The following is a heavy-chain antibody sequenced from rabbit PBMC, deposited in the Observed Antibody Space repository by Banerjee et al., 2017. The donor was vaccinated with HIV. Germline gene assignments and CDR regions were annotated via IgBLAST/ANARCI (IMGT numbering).Heavy chain of an antibody. Sequence: QEQLEESGGDLVKPEGSLTLTCTASGFSFSSSYWICWVRQAPGKGLEWIACIYDGGTGNTYYASWAKGRFTISKTSSTTVTLQMTSLTAADTATYFCARPHISCAWGADLWGPGTLVTVS. V-gene: IGHV1S45*01. CDR3: ARPHISCAWGADL. J-gene: IGHJ6*01. D-gene: IGHD4-1*01. CDR1: GFSFSSSYW. CDR2: IYDGGTGNT.